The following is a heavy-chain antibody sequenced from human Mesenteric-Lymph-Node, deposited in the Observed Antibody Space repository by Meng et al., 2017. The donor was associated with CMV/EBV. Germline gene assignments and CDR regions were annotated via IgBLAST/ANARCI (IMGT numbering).Heavy chain of an antibody. CDR2: IYSGGST. V-gene: IGHV3-53*01. J-gene: IGHJ4*02. Sequence: ETLSLTCAASGFTVSSNYMSWVRQAPGKGLEWVSVIYSGGSTYYADSVKGRFTISRDNSKNTLYLQMNSLRAEDTAVYYCAATYSSSTLIDYWGQGTLVTVSS. CDR1: GFTVSSNY. D-gene: IGHD6-6*01. CDR3: AATYSSSTLIDY.